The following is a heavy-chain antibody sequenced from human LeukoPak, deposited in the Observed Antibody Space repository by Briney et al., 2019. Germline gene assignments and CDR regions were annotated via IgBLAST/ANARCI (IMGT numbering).Heavy chain of an antibody. CDR1: RVTFNIFG. CDR3: ARDHNPGYHDNLGFNWLDP. Sequence: GGSLRLSCAASRVTFNIFGIHWARQAPGKGLEWVAVIYYDGSNNFYSDSVKGRFTISRDNSKNTVFLQMSSLRAEDTAVYYCARDHNPGYHDNLGFNWLDPWGQGTLVSVSS. CDR2: IYYDGSNN. J-gene: IGHJ5*02. D-gene: IGHD3-22*01. V-gene: IGHV3-30*12.